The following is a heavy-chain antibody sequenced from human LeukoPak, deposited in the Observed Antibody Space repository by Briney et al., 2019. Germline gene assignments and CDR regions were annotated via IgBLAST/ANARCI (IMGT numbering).Heavy chain of an antibody. J-gene: IGHJ6*02. Sequence: ASGSVSCKASGYTFTGSFMHRGRHAPGQGLEWMGWININSGGANYAQKVQGRVTMTRDTAISTAYMELSSLRSDDTAVYYCAREVLAKNYGMDVWGQGTTVTVS. CDR2: ININSGGA. V-gene: IGHV1-2*02. CDR1: GYTFTGSF. CDR3: AREVLAKNYGMDV. D-gene: IGHD2-8*02.